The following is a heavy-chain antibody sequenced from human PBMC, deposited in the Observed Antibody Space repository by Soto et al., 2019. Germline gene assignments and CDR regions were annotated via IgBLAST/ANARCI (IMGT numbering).Heavy chain of an antibody. D-gene: IGHD6-13*01. CDR2: ISCGSSDT. CDR1: VFNFSDKN. J-gene: IGHJ4*02. V-gene: IGHV3-21*04. CDR3: ARVWAAAHKLFDD. Sequence: PGGSLRLWCVASVFNFSDKNMKWVRHAPGKGLERVSSISCGSSDTYYSYSVKGRFTISRDNAKNSLYLQMKSLRAEDTAVYYCARVWAAAHKLFDDWGQGTLVTVSS.